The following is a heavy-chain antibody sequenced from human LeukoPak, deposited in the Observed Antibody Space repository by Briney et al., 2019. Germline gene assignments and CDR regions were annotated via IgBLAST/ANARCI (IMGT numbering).Heavy chain of an antibody. D-gene: IGHD1-7*01. CDR2: ISGSGGST. CDR1: GFTFISYA. Sequence: GGSLRLSCAASGFTFISYAMSWVRQPPAKGLEWVSAISGSGGSTYYADSVKGRFTISRDNSKNTLYLQMNSLRAEDTAVYYCAKDRSVTGTTWGQGTLVTVSS. J-gene: IGHJ5*02. CDR3: AKDRSVTGTT. V-gene: IGHV3-23*01.